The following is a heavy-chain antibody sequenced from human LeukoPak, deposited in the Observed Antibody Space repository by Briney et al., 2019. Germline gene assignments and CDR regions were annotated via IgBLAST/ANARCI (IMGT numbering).Heavy chain of an antibody. CDR2: IHTSGST. CDR3: ARDQWGGSYIHDAFDI. V-gene: IGHV4-61*02. D-gene: IGHD1-26*01. Sequence: PSETLSLTCTVSGDSISSGTHYWSWIRQPAGKGLEWIGRIHTSGSTNYNPSLKSRVTISVDTSKNQFSLKLSSVTAADTAVYYCARDQWGGSYIHDAFDIWGQGTMVTVSS. J-gene: IGHJ3*02. CDR1: GDSISSGTHY.